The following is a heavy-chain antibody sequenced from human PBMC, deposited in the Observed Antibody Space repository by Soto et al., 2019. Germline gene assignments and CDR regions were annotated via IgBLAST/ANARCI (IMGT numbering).Heavy chain of an antibody. CDR1: GYTFTTYG. CDR2: ISTHTGDT. V-gene: IGHV1-18*01. CDR3: PRDVGVGAYGPGIRGKDV. D-gene: IGHD4-17*01. J-gene: IGHJ6*02. Sequence: QAQMVQSGAELKEPGASVKVSCKASGYTFTTYGVSWVRQATGQGLEWVGEISTHTGDTLYAQKFKGRVTVTTDTASSTVYMEVRSLRSDDTAVYYCPRDVGVGAYGPGIRGKDVWGQGTTVTVSS.